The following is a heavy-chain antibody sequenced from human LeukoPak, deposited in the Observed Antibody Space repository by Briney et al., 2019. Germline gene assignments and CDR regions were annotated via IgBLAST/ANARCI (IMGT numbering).Heavy chain of an antibody. Sequence: PGGSLRLSCAASGFTFSSYSMHWVRQAPGKGLEWVAVISYDGSNKYYADSVKGRFTISRDNSKNTLYLQMNSLRAEDTAVYYCARVHTVMAYFDYWGQGTLVTVSS. CDR1: GFTFSSYS. D-gene: IGHD5-18*01. J-gene: IGHJ4*02. CDR3: ARVHTVMAYFDY. V-gene: IGHV3-30-3*01. CDR2: ISYDGSNK.